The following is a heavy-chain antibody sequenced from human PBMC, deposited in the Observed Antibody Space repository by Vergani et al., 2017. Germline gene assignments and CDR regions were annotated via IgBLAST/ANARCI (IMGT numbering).Heavy chain of an antibody. V-gene: IGHV4-34*01. D-gene: IGHD6-6*01. Sequence: QVQLQQWGAGLLKPSETLSLTCAVYGGSFSGYYWSWIRPPPGKGLGWVGEINHSGSTNYNPSLKSRVTISVDTSKNQFSLKLSSVTAADTAVYYCARGRGGAARIFFYYYMDVWGKGTTVTVPS. CDR1: GGSFSGYY. J-gene: IGHJ6*03. CDR3: ARGRGGAARIFFYYYMDV. CDR2: INHSGST.